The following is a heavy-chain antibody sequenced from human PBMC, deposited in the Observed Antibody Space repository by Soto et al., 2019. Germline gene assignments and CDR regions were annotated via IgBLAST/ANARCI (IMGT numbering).Heavy chain of an antibody. CDR3: ARGGFRGGPFRDH. J-gene: IGHJ4*02. Sequence: QVQLVQSGAAVTKPGAAVKVSCKAPDSSFGSKGFTWVRQAPGQGLEWMGWIGAHDGNTNYAQQCRGRVTMTTDTFSNAVYVELKGLRSVEPAEYYCARGGFRGGPFRDHWGQATLVTFS. CDR1: DSSFGSKG. CDR2: IGAHDGNT. V-gene: IGHV1-18*01. D-gene: IGHD3-16*01.